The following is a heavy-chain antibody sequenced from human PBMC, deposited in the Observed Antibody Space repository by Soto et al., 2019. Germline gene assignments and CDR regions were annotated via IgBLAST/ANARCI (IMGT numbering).Heavy chain of an antibody. Sequence: GGSLRLSCAASGFTFSSYSMNWVRQAPGKGLEWVSSISSSSSYIYYADSVKGRFTIVRDNAKNSLYLQMNSLRAEDTAVYYCASLNNWNDWGINYYYYIDVWGKGTTVTVSS. J-gene: IGHJ6*03. CDR3: ASLNNWNDWGINYYYYIDV. V-gene: IGHV3-21*01. CDR1: GFTFSSYS. CDR2: ISSSSSYI. D-gene: IGHD1-20*01.